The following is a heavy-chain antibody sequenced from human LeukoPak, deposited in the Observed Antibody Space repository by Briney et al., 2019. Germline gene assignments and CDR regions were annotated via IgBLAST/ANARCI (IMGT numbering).Heavy chain of an antibody. V-gene: IGHV3-48*02. CDR2: ITSSSSTI. CDR3: ARDQDYALDY. J-gene: IGHJ4*02. Sequence: GGSLRLSCAASGFTFSSYSMNWVRLAPGKGLEWLSYITSSSSTIYYADSVKGRFTISRDNAKNSLYLQMNSLSDEDTAVYYCARDQDYALDYWGQGTLVTVSS. D-gene: IGHD3-16*01. CDR1: GFTFSSYS.